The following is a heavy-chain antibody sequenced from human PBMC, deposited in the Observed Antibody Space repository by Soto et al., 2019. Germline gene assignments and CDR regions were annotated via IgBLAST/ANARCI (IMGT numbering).Heavy chain of an antibody. V-gene: IGHV1-69*12. J-gene: IGHJ6*02. CDR2: IIPIFGTA. Sequence: QVQLVQSGAEVKKPGSSVKVSCKASGGTFSSYAISWVRQAPGQGLEWMGGIIPIFGTANYAQKFQGRVKITADESTSTAYMELSSLRSEDTAVYYCARPSIAARLDWGYYGMDVWGQGTTVTVSS. CDR1: GGTFSSYA. CDR3: ARPSIAARLDWGYYGMDV. D-gene: IGHD6-6*01.